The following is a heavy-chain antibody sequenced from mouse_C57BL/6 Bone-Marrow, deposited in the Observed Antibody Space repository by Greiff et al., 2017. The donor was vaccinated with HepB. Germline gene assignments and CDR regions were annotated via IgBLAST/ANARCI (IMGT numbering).Heavy chain of an antibody. J-gene: IGHJ4*01. CDR2: IRSKSSNYAT. V-gene: IGHV10-3*01. D-gene: IGHD1-1*01. Sequence: EVQGVESGGGLVQPKGSLKLSCAASGFTFNTYAMHWVRQAPGKGLEWVARIRSKSSNYATYYADSVKDRFTISRDDSQSMLYLQMNNLKTEDTAMYYCVRESSYYYGSRPSHYAMDYWGQGTSVTVSS. CDR3: VRESSYYYGSRPSHYAMDY. CDR1: GFTFNTYA.